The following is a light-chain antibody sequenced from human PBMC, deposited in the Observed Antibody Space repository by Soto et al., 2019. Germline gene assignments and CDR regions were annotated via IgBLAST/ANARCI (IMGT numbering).Light chain of an antibody. CDR2: TAS. CDR3: QQSDSTPWT. V-gene: IGKV1-39*01. Sequence: DIQMTQAPPSLSASVGDRVTITCRASRNINNFLNWYQHKPGKAPILLIDTASRLQSGVPSRFSGSGSGTEFTLTINSLQPEDSASYFCQQSDSTPWTFGLGTKVEI. J-gene: IGKJ1*01. CDR1: RNINNF.